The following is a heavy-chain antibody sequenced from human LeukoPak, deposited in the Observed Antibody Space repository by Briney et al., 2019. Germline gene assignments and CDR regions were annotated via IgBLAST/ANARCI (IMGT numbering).Heavy chain of an antibody. J-gene: IGHJ6*02. CDR2: ISYDGSNK. D-gene: IGHD2-2*01. Sequence: GGSLRLSCAASGFTFSSYAMHWVRQAPGKGLEWVAVISYDGSNKYYADSVKGRFTISRDNSKNTLYLQMNSLRAEDTAVYYCAKDLPDIVVVPAALAPAGYGMDVWGQGTTVTVSS. V-gene: IGHV3-30*04. CDR1: GFTFSSYA. CDR3: AKDLPDIVVVPAALAPAGYGMDV.